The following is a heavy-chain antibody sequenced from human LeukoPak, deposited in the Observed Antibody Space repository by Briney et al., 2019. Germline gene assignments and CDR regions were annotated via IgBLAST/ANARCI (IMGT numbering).Heavy chain of an antibody. CDR2: IYTSGST. Sequence: PSETLSLTCTVSGGSISSYYWSWIRQPAGKGLEWIGRIYTSGSTNYNPSLKSRVTMSVDTSKNQFSLKLSSVTAADTAVYYCARVRYENYYDSSGYHNNWFDPWGQGTLVTVSS. J-gene: IGHJ5*02. D-gene: IGHD3-22*01. CDR1: GGSISSYY. V-gene: IGHV4-4*07. CDR3: ARVRYENYYDSSGYHNNWFDP.